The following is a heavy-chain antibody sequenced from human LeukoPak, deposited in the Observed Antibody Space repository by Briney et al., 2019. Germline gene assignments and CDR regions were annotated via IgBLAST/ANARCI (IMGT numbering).Heavy chain of an antibody. CDR2: ISGSGGST. V-gene: IGHV3-23*01. Sequence: SGGSLRLSCTASGFTFSSYAMSWVRQAPGKGLEWVSAISGSGGSTYYADSVKGRFTISRDNSKNTLYLQMNSLRAEDTAVYYCAKDGPWYSSSWNNYYGMDVWGQGITVTVSS. CDR1: GFTFSSYA. CDR3: AKDGPWYSSSWNNYYGMDV. J-gene: IGHJ6*02. D-gene: IGHD6-13*01.